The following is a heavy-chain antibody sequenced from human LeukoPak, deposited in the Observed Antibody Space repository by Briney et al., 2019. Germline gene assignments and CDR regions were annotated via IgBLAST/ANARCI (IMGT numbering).Heavy chain of an antibody. Sequence: SETLSLTCAVSGGSISSGGYSWSWIRQPPGKGLEWIGYIYHSGSTYYNPSLKSRVTISVDTSKNQFSLKLSSVTAAGTAVYYCARGRGTPFDPWGQGTLVTVSS. CDR2: IYHSGST. J-gene: IGHJ5*02. CDR3: ARGRGTPFDP. CDR1: GGSISSGGYS. V-gene: IGHV4-30-2*01.